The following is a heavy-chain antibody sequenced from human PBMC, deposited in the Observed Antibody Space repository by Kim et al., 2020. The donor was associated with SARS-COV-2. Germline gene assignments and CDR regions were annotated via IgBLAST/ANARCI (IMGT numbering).Heavy chain of an antibody. CDR3: TNIAVAGDYNYYYGMDV. Sequence: GGSLRLSCTASGFTFGDYAMSWFRQAPGKGLEWVGFIRSKAYGGTTEYAASVKGRFTISRDDSKSIAYLQMNSLKTEDTAMYYCTNIAVAGDYNYYYGMDVWGQGTTVTVSS. D-gene: IGHD6-19*01. CDR2: IRSKAYGGTT. J-gene: IGHJ6*02. CDR1: GFTFGDYA. V-gene: IGHV3-49*03.